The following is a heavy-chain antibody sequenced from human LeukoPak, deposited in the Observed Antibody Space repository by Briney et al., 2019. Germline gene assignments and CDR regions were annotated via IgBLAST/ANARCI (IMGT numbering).Heavy chain of an antibody. CDR3: ARDRLGSDSSSPQSVSFDY. Sequence: ASVKVSCKASGYTFTSYGISWVRQAPGQGLGWMGWISAYNGNTNYAQKLQGRVTMTTDRSTSIAYMELRSLRSDDTAVYCCARDRLGSDSSSPQSVSFDYWGQGTLVTVSS. CDR2: ISAYNGNT. J-gene: IGHJ4*02. CDR1: GYTFTSYG. D-gene: IGHD6-13*01. V-gene: IGHV1-18*01.